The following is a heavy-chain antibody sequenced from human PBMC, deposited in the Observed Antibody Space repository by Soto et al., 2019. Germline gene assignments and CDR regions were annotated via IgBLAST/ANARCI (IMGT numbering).Heavy chain of an antibody. CDR3: ARTGGGMAARPLEY. CDR2: ISAYNGNK. CDR1: GYMFTTYG. D-gene: IGHD6-6*01. Sequence: QVQLVQSGGEVKKPGASVEVSCRTSGYMFTTYGMSWVRQAPGQGLEWMAWISAYNGNKKYAQKFQGRVTMPTDTSTSTGSMELRNLTSDDTGTYFCARTGGGMAARPLEYWGQGTLVTVSS. J-gene: IGHJ4*02. V-gene: IGHV1-18*04.